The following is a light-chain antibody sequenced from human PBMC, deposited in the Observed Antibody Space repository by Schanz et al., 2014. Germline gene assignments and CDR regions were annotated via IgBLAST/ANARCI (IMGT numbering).Light chain of an antibody. CDR1: SSDVGGYNY. Sequence: QSVLTQPPSASGSPGQSVTISCTGTSSDVGGYNYVSWYQQHPGKAPKLIISDVTRRPSGVPDRFSGSKSDNTASLTVSGLQVEDEADYYCSSYGGNLGVFGTGTKLTVL. J-gene: IGLJ1*01. CDR3: SSYGGNLGV. V-gene: IGLV2-8*01. CDR2: DVT.